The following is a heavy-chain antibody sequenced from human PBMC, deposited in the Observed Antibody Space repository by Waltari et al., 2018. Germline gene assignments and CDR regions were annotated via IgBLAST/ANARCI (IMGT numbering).Heavy chain of an antibody. CDR2: TRNKANSYTT. D-gene: IGHD6-13*01. V-gene: IGHV3-72*01. J-gene: IGHJ6*02. Sequence: EVQLVESGGGLVQPGGPLRLSCAASGFTFRDHYMDWVRQAPGKGLEWVGRTRNKANSYTTEYAASVKGRFTISRDDSKNSLYLQMNSLKTEDTAVYYCARVRMYSSSWYAGYYYGMDVWGQGP. CDR3: ARVRMYSSSWYAGYYYGMDV. CDR1: GFTFRDHY.